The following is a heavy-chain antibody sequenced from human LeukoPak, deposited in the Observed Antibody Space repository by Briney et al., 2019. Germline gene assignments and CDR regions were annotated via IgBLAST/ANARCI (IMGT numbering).Heavy chain of an antibody. CDR3: ARDLGNTGWHTFDY. CDR2: TYYRSKWYN. CDR1: GDSVSSKNGA. Sequence: SQTLSLTCAVSGDSVSSKNGAWNWIRQSPSRGLEWLGRTYYRSKWYNDYAESMEGRMTISQDTSKNQYSLHLNSVTPDDTAVYYCARDLGNTGWHTFDYWGQGTLVTVSS. J-gene: IGHJ4*02. V-gene: IGHV6-1*01. D-gene: IGHD6-19*01.